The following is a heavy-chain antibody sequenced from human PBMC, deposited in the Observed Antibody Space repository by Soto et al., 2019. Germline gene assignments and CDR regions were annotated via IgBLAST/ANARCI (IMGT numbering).Heavy chain of an antibody. CDR1: GGSISSSSYY. V-gene: IGHV4-39*01. Sequence: SETLSLTCTVSGGSISSSSYYWGWIRQPPGKGLEWIGSIYYSGSTYYNPSLKSRVTISVDTSKNQFSLKLSSVTAADTAVYYFARRRGETYYYGSGNAFDIWGQGTMVTGS. CDR3: ARRRGETYYYGSGNAFDI. CDR2: IYYSGST. D-gene: IGHD3-10*01. J-gene: IGHJ3*02.